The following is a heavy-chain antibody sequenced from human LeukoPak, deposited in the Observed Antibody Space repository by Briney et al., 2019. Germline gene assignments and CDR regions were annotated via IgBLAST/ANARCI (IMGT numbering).Heavy chain of an antibody. CDR3: ARDRMTTVTQGAFDI. D-gene: IGHD4-17*01. V-gene: IGHV3-74*01. J-gene: IGHJ3*02. CDR2: INSDGSST. Sequence: PGGSLRLSCAASGFTFSSYWMHWVRQAPGKGLAWVSRINSDGSSTSYADSVKGRFTISRDNAKNTLYLQMNSLRAEDTAVYYCARDRMTTVTQGAFDIWGQGTMVTVSS. CDR1: GFTFSSYW.